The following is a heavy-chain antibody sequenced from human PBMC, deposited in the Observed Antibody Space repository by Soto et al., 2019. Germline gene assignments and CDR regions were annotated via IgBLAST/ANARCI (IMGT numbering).Heavy chain of an antibody. V-gene: IGHV3-66*01. J-gene: IGHJ6*02. Sequence: EVQVVESGGGLVQPGGSLRLSCAASGFTVSSNYMSWVRQTPGKGLEWVSMIYSRGDIVYSDSVRGRFSVSRDNPKNTTHLQMTILRVEDTAVYYCARDFGSDATGYYGMDVWGQGTTVTVSS. CDR3: ARDFGSDATGYYGMDV. D-gene: IGHD3-10*01. CDR2: IYSRGDI. CDR1: GFTVSSNY.